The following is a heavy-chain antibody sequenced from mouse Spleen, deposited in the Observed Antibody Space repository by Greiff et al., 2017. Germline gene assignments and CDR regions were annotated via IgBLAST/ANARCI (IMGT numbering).Heavy chain of an antibody. Sequence: EVQGVESGGGLVKPGGSLKLSCAASGFTFSSYAMSWVRQTPEKRLEWVASISSGGSTYYPDSVKGRFTISRDNARNILYLQMSSLRSEDTAMYYCARGQGFITTVVAPMDYWGQGTSVTVSS. V-gene: IGHV5-6-5*01. CDR1: GFTFSSYA. CDR3: ARGQGFITTVVAPMDY. CDR2: ISSGGST. J-gene: IGHJ4*01. D-gene: IGHD1-1*01.